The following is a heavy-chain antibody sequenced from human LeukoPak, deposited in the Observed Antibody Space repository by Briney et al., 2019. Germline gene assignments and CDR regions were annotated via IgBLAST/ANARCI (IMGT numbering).Heavy chain of an antibody. D-gene: IGHD6-13*01. Sequence: GASVKVSCKASGGTFSSYAISWVRQAPGQGLEWMGGIIPIFGTANYAQKFQGRVTITTDESTSTAYMELSSLRSEDTAVYYCARGAVAAASWGAFDIWGQGTLVTVSS. J-gene: IGHJ3*02. V-gene: IGHV1-69*05. CDR2: IIPIFGTA. CDR3: ARGAVAAASWGAFDI. CDR1: GGTFSSYA.